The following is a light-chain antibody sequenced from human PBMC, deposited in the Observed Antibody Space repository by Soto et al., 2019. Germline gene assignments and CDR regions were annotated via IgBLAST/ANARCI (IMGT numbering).Light chain of an antibody. V-gene: IGKV1-5*01. Sequence: DIQMTQSPSTLSASVGDRVTITCRASQCISRWLAWYQQRPGKAPKVLIFDASILESGVPSRFSGSGFGTEFTLTISSLQPDDFATYYCQQYNNYLTWTFGQGTKVEVK. J-gene: IGKJ1*01. CDR1: QCISRW. CDR2: DAS. CDR3: QQYNNYLTWT.